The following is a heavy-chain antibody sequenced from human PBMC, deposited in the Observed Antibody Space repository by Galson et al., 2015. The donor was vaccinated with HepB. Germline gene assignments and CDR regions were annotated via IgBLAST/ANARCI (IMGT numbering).Heavy chain of an antibody. CDR3: ARGGGASPDFDY. CDR2: IYYSGST. CDR1: GGSISSSSYY. D-gene: IGHD2-21*01. V-gene: IGHV4-39*07. Sequence: SETLSLTCTVSGGSISSSSYYWGWIRQPPGKGLEWIGSIYYSGSTYYNPSLKSRVTISVDTSKNQFSLKLSSVTAADTAVYYCARGGGASPDFDYWGQGTLVTVSS. J-gene: IGHJ4*02.